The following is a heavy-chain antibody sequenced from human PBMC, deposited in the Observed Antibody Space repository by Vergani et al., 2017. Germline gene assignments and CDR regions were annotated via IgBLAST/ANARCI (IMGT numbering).Heavy chain of an antibody. CDR2: IYYSGST. D-gene: IGHD3-10*01. J-gene: IGHJ4*02. Sequence: QLQLQESGPGLVKPSETLSLTCAVYGGSISSYYWSWIRQPPGKGLEWIGYIYYSGSTNYNPSLKSRVTISVDTSKNQFSLKLSSVTAADTAVYYCARARGYYGSAIDYWGQGTLVTVSS. V-gene: IGHV4-59*01. CDR1: GGSISSYY. CDR3: ARARGYYGSAIDY.